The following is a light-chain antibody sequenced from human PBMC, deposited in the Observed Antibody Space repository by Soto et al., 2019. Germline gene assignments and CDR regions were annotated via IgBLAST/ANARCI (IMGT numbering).Light chain of an antibody. V-gene: IGLV2-14*03. CDR3: SSYTSSNTHV. CDR2: DVS. Sequence: QSALTQPASVSGSPGQSITISCTGTSSDVGAYTFVSWYQQHPDKVPKLMIFDVSRRPSGVSDRFSGSKSGNTASLTISGLQPEDEADYYCSSYTSSNTHVFGSGTKVTVL. J-gene: IGLJ1*01. CDR1: SSDVGAYTF.